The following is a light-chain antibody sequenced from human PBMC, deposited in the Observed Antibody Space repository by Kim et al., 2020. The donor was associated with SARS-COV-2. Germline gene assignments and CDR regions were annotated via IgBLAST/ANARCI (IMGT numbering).Light chain of an antibody. CDR1: TSNIGSNA. CDR2: VNN. CDR3: AAWDDTVKGPV. V-gene: IGLV1-44*01. Sequence: GHTVTVFCSGSTSNIGSNAVSWYHQLPGTAPNLLIYVNNQRPSGVPGRFSASKSGTSASLAISGLQPEDEADYYCAAWDDTVKGPVFGGGTKLTVL. J-gene: IGLJ2*01.